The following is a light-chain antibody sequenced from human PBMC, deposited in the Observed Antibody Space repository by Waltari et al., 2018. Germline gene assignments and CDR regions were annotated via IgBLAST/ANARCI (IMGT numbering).Light chain of an antibody. V-gene: IGKV3-20*01. CDR3: QHYVRLPVT. Sequence: EIMLTQSPATLSLSPGERATLSCRTSQSIGRSLAWYQETTGQAPRLLIDGASSTATDIPYRSSCSGSATDFTLNINTLEPEDCALYYCQHYVRLPVTSGQGTKVEIK. CDR2: GAS. CDR1: QSIGRS. J-gene: IGKJ1*01.